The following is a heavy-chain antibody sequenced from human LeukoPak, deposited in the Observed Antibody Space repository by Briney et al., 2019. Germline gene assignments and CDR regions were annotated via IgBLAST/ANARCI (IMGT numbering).Heavy chain of an antibody. D-gene: IGHD3-22*01. Sequence: ASVKVSCKASGYTFTGYYMHWVRQAPGQGLEWMGWINPNSGGTNYAQKFQGRVTISVDTSKNQLSLKLSSVTAADTAVYYCATARYDSSGPLDYWGQGTLVTVSS. CDR3: ATARYDSSGPLDY. CDR2: INPNSGGT. J-gene: IGHJ4*02. CDR1: GYTFTGYY. V-gene: IGHV1-2*02.